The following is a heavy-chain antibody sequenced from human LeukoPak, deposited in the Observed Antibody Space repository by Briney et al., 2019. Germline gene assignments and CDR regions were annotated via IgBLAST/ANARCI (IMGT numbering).Heavy chain of an antibody. J-gene: IGHJ6*02. CDR1: GFTSSSYG. CDR3: ASSPDCSSTSCGYGMDV. D-gene: IGHD2-2*01. Sequence: PGGSLRLSCAASGFTSSSYGMHWVRQAPGKGLEWVAFIRYDGSNKYYADSVKGRFTISRDNSKNTLYLQMNSLRAEDTAVYYCASSPDCSSTSCGYGMDVWGQGTTVTVSS. V-gene: IGHV3-30*02. CDR2: IRYDGSNK.